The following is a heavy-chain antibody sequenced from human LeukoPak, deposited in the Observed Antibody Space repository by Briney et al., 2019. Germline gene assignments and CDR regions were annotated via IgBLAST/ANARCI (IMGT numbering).Heavy chain of an antibody. Sequence: GGSLRLSCAASGFTVSSNYMSWVRQAPGKGLEWVSVIYSGGSTYYADSVKGRFTISRDNSKNTLYLQMNSLRAEDTAVYYCARRSAWLGLMNAFDIWGQGTMVTVSS. CDR3: ARRSAWLGLMNAFDI. D-gene: IGHD6-19*01. J-gene: IGHJ3*02. CDR1: GFTVSSNY. CDR2: IYSGGST. V-gene: IGHV3-66*01.